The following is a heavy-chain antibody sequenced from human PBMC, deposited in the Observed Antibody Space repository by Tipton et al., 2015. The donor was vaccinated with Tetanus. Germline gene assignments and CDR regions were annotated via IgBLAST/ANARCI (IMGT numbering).Heavy chain of an antibody. CDR1: GGSISGHY. D-gene: IGHD5-18*01. CDR2: MYFSGSI. CDR3: VRGRGLGAYSFGFEY. V-gene: IGHV4-4*07. J-gene: IGHJ4*02. Sequence: TLSLTCTISGGSISGHYWNWIRQPAGKGLEWIGRMYFSGSIRYNPSLKSRVTMSADTSKNQFSLKLTSVTAADTAVYYCVRGRGLGAYSFGFEYWGQGAQVTVSS.